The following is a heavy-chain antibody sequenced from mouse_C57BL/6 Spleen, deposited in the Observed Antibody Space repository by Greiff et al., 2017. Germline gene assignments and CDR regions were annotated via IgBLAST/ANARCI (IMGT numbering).Heavy chain of an antibody. CDR1: GYTFTGYW. Sequence: QVQLQQPGAELVKPGASVKMSCKASGYTFTGYWITWVKQRPGQGLEWIGDIYPGTGSTTYNEKFKSKATLTVDKSSSTAYMQLRSLTSEDSAVSYCASDLLSPWFAYWGQGTLVTVSA. CDR2: IYPGTGST. CDR3: ASDLLSPWFAY. J-gene: IGHJ3*01. V-gene: IGHV1-55*01. D-gene: IGHD2-10*01.